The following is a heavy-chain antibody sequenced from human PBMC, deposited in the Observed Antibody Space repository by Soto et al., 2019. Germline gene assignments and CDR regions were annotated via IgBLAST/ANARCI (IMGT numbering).Heavy chain of an antibody. CDR1: GYSFTTYG. V-gene: IGHV1-18*01. D-gene: IGHD5-12*01. CDR3: VRGSRDGYDPVES. CDR2: ISGCNGNT. J-gene: IGHJ5*01. Sequence: QVQLVQSGPEVKKPVSSVKVSCEASGYSFTTYGITWVRQAPGQGLEWIGWISGCNGNTKCAQKFQGRVTMTPDTSTRTGCMEMRRLRSGASAVYFCVRGSRDGYDPVESWGQGTLVSVSS.